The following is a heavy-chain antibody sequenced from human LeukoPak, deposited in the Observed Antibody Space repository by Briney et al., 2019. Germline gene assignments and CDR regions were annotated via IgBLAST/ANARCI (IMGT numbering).Heavy chain of an antibody. CDR2: IYSSGST. V-gene: IGHV4-59*01. CDR3: WCSVGDIVVVPAAIYY. CDR1: GGSISSYY. J-gene: IGHJ4*02. Sequence: SETLSLTCAVSGGSISSYYWSWIRQPPGKGLEWMGYIYSSGSTNYNPSLKSRVTTSVDTNINQFSFQLISVTAAEAAEDYCWCSVGDIVVVPAAIYYWGQRTLVTVRS. D-gene: IGHD2-2*01.